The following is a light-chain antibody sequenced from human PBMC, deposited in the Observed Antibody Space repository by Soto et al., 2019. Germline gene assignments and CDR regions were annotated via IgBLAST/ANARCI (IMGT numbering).Light chain of an antibody. J-gene: IGKJ2*01. V-gene: IGKV1-33*01. CDR1: QDISNY. CDR3: HQYDNLPQT. Sequence: DIQMTQSPSSLSASVGDRVTITCQASQDISNYLNWYQQKPGKAPNLLIYDASNLETGVPSRFSGGGCWTDLSFTLSRLQPEDLATYYCHQYDNLPQTFGQGTKLEIK. CDR2: DAS.